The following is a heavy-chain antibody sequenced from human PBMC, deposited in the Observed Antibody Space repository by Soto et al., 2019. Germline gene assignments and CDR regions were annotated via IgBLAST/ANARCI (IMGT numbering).Heavy chain of an antibody. Sequence: GGGLRVSCAAAGFTISGFAIHWVRQASGKGLEWVGRIRSKANRYATAYAASVKGRFTISRDDSKNTAYLQMNSLKTEDTAVYYCSTQEVAPGYWGQGP. J-gene: IGHJ4*02. CDR1: GFTISGFA. CDR3: STQEVAPGY. D-gene: IGHD2-15*01. CDR2: IRSKANRYAT. V-gene: IGHV3-73*01.